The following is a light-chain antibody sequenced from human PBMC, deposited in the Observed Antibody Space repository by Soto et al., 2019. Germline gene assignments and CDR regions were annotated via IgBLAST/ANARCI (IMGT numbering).Light chain of an antibody. CDR3: QQYENLPT. V-gene: IGKV1-33*01. J-gene: IGKJ5*01. CDR2: DAS. CDR1: QNINNY. Sequence: DIQMPQSPSSLSASVGDRVTITCQASQNINNYLNWYQQKPGRAPKLLIYDASNLEAGVPSRFRGSVSGTEFTFTISRLQPEDIATYYCQQYENLPTFGQGTRLEIK.